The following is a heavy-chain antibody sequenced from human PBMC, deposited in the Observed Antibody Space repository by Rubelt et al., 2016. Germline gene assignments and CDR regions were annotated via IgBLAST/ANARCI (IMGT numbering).Heavy chain of an antibody. CDR1: GGSISSSNW. J-gene: IGHJ4*02. CDR2: IYHSGST. CDR3: ARHVYDSSGYRRGLYY. Sequence: QLQLQESGPGLVKPSGTLSLTCAVSGGSISSSNWWSWVRQPPGKGLEWIGEIYHSGSTNYNPSLKWRVPRSVNKSKNQFSLKLSSVTAADTAVYYCARHVYDSSGYRRGLYYWGQGTLVTVSS. D-gene: IGHD3-22*01. V-gene: IGHV4-4*02.